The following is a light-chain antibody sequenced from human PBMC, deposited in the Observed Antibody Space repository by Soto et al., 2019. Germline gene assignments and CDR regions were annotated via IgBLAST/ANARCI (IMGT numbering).Light chain of an antibody. CDR2: EVS. J-gene: IGLJ2*01. Sequence: QSALTQPPSASGSPGQSVTISCTGTSSDVGGYNYVSWYLQHPDKAPKLMIYEVSKRPSGVPDRFSGSKSGNTASLTVSGLQAEDEADYYCSSRAGSNNFVVFGGGTNLTVL. CDR3: SSRAGSNNFVV. CDR1: SSDVGGYNY. V-gene: IGLV2-8*01.